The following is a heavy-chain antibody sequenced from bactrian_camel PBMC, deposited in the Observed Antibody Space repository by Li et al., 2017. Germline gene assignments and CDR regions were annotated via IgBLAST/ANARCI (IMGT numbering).Heavy chain of an antibody. CDR1: GDTYSRGC. V-gene: IGHV3-3*01. CDR2: IYGNGGII. J-gene: IGHJ4*01. CDR3: AARTRLSPLEDRCGLVPGTRLPNK. Sequence: HVQLVESGGGSVQAGGTLRLSCAYSGDTYSRGCLGWFREAQGKQREGVASIYGNGGIIFCADSVKGRFTISQDNAKNTLYLQMNNLQPEDTGIYYCAARTRLSPLEDRCGLVPGTRLPNKWGQGTQVTVS. D-gene: IGHD5*01.